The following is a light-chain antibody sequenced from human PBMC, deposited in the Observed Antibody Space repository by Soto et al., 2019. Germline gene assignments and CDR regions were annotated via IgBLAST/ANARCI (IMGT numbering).Light chain of an antibody. Sequence: QSALTQPASVSGSPGQSITISCTGTSSDVGSYNLVSWYQQHPGKAPKHMIYEGSKRTSGVSNRFSGSKSCKPASLDIFWVPAEDEAEYYRWSYGGNKTSPFGFGTGTKVTVL. V-gene: IGLV2-23*01. J-gene: IGLJ1*01. CDR3: WSYGGNKTSPFG. CDR2: EGS. CDR1: SSDVGSYNL.